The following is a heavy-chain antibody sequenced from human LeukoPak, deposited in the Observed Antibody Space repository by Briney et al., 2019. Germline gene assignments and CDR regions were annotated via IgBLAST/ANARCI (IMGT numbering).Heavy chain of an antibody. Sequence: GGSLRLSCAASGFTFSNYEMNWVRQAPGKGLEWVSYINSNGHTIYYAASVKGRFTISRDNAKNSLYLQMNSLRAEDTAVYYCAREGWDDYWGQGTLVTVSS. CDR3: AREGWDDY. CDR2: INSNGHTI. V-gene: IGHV3-48*03. J-gene: IGHJ4*02. D-gene: IGHD1-26*01. CDR1: GFTFSNYE.